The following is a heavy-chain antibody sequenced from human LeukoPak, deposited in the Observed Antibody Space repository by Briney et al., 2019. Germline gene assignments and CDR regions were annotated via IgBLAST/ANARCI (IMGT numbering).Heavy chain of an antibody. Sequence: PSETLSLTCTVYAGSISSYYWSWIRQPPGKGLECIGYIYYSGTTNYHPSLKSRVTISVDTSKNQVSLKLSSVTAADTSVYYCARGGGYLYYFDYWGQRTLVTVS. V-gene: IGHV4-59*01. CDR3: ARGGGYLYYFDY. J-gene: IGHJ4*02. D-gene: IGHD5-12*01. CDR1: AGSISSYY. CDR2: IYYSGTT.